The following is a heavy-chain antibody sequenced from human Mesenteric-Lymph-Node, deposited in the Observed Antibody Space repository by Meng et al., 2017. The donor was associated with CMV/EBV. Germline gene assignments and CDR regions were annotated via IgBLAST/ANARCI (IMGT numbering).Heavy chain of an antibody. CDR1: GYSFTSYW. Sequence: KVSCKGSGYSFTSYWIGWVRQMPGKGLEWMGIIYPGDSDTRYSPSFQGQVTISADKSISTAYLQWSSLKASDTAMYYCARLIGYDFWSGYYIYYYGMDVWGQGTTVTVS. CDR2: IYPGDSDT. D-gene: IGHD3-3*01. CDR3: ARLIGYDFWSGYYIYYYGMDV. V-gene: IGHV5-51*01. J-gene: IGHJ6*02.